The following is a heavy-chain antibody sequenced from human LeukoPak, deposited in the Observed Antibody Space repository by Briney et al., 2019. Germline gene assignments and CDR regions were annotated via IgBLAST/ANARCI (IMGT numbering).Heavy chain of an antibody. CDR2: IWSDASDK. D-gene: IGHD4-11*01. CDR3: AKDAERGFDYSNSLNY. Sequence: GGSLRLSCAASQFTFSHYGMHWVRQAPGRGLQWVAGIWSDASDKYYSDSMKGRFTISRDNSKNTLYLEMNNLRAEDTAVYYCAKDAERGFDYSNSLNYWGQGTLVTVSS. J-gene: IGHJ4*02. CDR1: QFTFSHYG. V-gene: IGHV3-33*06.